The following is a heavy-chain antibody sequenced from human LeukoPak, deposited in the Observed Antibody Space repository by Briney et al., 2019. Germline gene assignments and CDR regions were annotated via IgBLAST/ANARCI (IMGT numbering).Heavy chain of an antibody. D-gene: IGHD5-12*01. CDR1: GGTFSSYA. Sequence: ASVKVSCKASGGTFSSYAISWVRQAPGQGLEWMGRIIPILGIANYAQKFPGRVTITADKSTSTAYMELSSLRSEDTAVYYCARPHGGVATIEAFDYWGQGTLVTVSS. J-gene: IGHJ4*02. V-gene: IGHV1-69*04. CDR3: ARPHGGVATIEAFDY. CDR2: IIPILGIA.